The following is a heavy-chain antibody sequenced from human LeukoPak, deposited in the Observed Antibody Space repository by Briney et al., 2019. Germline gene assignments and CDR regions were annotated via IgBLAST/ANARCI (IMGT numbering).Heavy chain of an antibody. Sequence: PGGSLRLSCAASGFTFSTYVMNWVRQAPGKGLEWVAVISRDGRDKHHADSVKGRFTISRDNSKNTLYLQMDSLRAEDTAVYFCAKDPRTAAAYYFDYWGQGILVTVSS. J-gene: IGHJ4*02. CDR3: AKDPRTAAAYYFDY. CDR2: ISRDGRDK. V-gene: IGHV3-30*18. CDR1: GFTFSTYV. D-gene: IGHD6-13*01.